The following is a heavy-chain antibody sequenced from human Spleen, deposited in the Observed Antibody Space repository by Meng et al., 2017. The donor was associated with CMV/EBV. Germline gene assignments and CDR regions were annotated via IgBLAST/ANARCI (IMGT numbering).Heavy chain of an antibody. V-gene: IGHV5-51*01. Sequence: GESLKISCKGSGYSFTSYWIGWVRQMPGKGPEWMGIIYPGDSDTRYSPSFQGQVTISADKSISTAYLQWSSLKASDTAMYYCARRGYSGYDYPRITADRYYGMDVWGQGTTVTVSS. CDR2: IYPGDSDT. D-gene: IGHD5-12*01. J-gene: IGHJ6*02. CDR3: ARRGYSGYDYPRITADRYYGMDV. CDR1: GYSFTSYW.